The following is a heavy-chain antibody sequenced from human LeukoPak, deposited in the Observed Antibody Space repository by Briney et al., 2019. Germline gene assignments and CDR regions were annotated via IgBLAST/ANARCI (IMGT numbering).Heavy chain of an antibody. Sequence: SETLSLTCAVSGGPISSSSYYWGWIRQPPGKGREWFGSIYYSGSTYYNPSLKSRVTISVDTSKNQFSLKLSSVTAADTAVYYCARHVEMATIPGGYWGQGTLVTVSS. CDR1: GGPISSSSYY. D-gene: IGHD5-24*01. V-gene: IGHV4-39*01. J-gene: IGHJ4*02. CDR3: ARHVEMATIPGGY. CDR2: IYYSGST.